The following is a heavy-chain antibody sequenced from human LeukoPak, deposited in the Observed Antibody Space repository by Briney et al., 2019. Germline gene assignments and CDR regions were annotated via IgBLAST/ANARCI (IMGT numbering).Heavy chain of an antibody. CDR1: GGSISSILYH. Sequence: PSETLSLTCAVSGGSISSILYHWGWIRQTPGKGLEWIANIYYTGVSNYSPSLKSRVTISIDTSKSQSSLSLTSVTAADTAVYYCARRGGDFHTGIVFDNWGQGTLVTVSS. D-gene: IGHD3-16*01. V-gene: IGHV4-39*07. CDR2: IYYTGVS. J-gene: IGHJ4*02. CDR3: ARRGGDFHTGIVFDN.